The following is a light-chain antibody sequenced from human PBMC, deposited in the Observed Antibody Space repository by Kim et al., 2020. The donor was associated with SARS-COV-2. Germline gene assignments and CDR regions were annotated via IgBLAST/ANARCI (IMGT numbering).Light chain of an antibody. V-gene: IGKV1-8*01. J-gene: IGKJ3*01. CDR2: AAS. Sequence: SSTGDRVTISCRASQGISSYLAWYQQKPGKAPKLLIYAASTLQSGVPSRFSGSGSGTDFTLTISCLQSEDFATYYCQQYYSYPRTFGPGTKVDIK. CDR3: QQYYSYPRT. CDR1: QGISSY.